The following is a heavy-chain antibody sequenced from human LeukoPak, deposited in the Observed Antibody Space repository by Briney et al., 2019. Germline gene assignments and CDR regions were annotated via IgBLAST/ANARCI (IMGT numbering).Heavy chain of an antibody. CDR2: IWYDGSNK. D-gene: IGHD3-22*01. J-gene: IGHJ4*02. CDR1: GFTFSSYG. CDR3: ARDYYDSSGIIDY. Sequence: PGRSLRLSCAASGFTFSSYGMHWVRQAPGKGLEWVAVIWYDGSNKYYADSVKGRFTISRDNSKNTLYLQMNSLRAEDTAVYYCARDYYDSSGIIDYWGRGTLVTVSS. V-gene: IGHV3-33*01.